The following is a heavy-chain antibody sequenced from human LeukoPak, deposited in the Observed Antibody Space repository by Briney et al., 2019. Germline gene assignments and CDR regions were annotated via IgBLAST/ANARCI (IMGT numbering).Heavy chain of an antibody. Sequence: GGSLRLSRAASRVTYRSYWTTWVRQAPGKGLEWVANIKQDGSEKYYVGSVKGRFTISRDNTKNSLYLQMDSLRAEDTAVYYCAREGGYGGVFDYWGQGTLVTVSS. D-gene: IGHD5-12*01. CDR1: RVTYRSYW. CDR3: AREGGYGGVFDY. V-gene: IGHV3-7*05. CDR2: IKQDGSEK. J-gene: IGHJ4*02.